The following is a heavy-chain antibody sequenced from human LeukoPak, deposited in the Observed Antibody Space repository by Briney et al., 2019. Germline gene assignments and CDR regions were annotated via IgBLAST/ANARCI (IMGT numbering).Heavy chain of an antibody. D-gene: IGHD2-8*01. CDR3: ARGGLFGVYAQYYYYGMDV. Sequence: PSETLSLTCAVYGGSFSGYYWSWIRQPPGKGLEWIGEINHSGSTNYNPSLKSRVTISVDTSKNQFSLKLSSVTAADTAVYYCARGGLFGVYAQYYYYGMDVWGQGTTVTVSS. CDR2: INHSGST. J-gene: IGHJ6*02. V-gene: IGHV4-34*01. CDR1: GGSFSGYY.